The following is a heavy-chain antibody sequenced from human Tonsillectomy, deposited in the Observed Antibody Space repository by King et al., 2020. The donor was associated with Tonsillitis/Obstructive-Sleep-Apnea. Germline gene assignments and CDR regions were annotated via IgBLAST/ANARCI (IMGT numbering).Heavy chain of an antibody. J-gene: IGHJ6*03. CDR2: INHSGSI. CDR1: GGSFSGYY. Sequence: VQLQQWGAGLLKPSETLSLTCAVYGGSFSGYYWSWIRQPPGKGLEWIGEINHSGSINYNPSLKSRVTISVDTSKNQLSLKLSSVTAADTAVYYCVRETYYYDSSGGYYYYYYMDDWGKGTTVTVSS. D-gene: IGHD3-22*01. CDR3: VRETYYYDSSGGYYYYYYMDD. V-gene: IGHV4-34*01.